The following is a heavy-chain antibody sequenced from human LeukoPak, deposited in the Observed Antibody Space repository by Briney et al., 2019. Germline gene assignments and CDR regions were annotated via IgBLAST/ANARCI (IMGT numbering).Heavy chain of an antibody. CDR3: ARHVPKTYYYDSSGFFFDY. Sequence: ASVKVSCKASGYTFTGYYMHWVRQAPGQGLEWMAWINPNSGGTNYAQKLQGRVTMTTDTSTSTAYMELRSLRSDDTAVYYCARHVPKTYYYDSSGFFFDYWGQGTLVTVSS. V-gene: IGHV1-2*02. CDR1: GYTFTGYY. J-gene: IGHJ4*02. D-gene: IGHD3-22*01. CDR2: INPNSGGT.